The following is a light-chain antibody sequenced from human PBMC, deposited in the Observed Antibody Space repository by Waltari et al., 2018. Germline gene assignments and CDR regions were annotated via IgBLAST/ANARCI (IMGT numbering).Light chain of an antibody. CDR3: QQYYSTPYS. CDR2: WAS. V-gene: IGKV4-1*01. Sequence: DIVMTQSPDSLAVSLGERVTINCKSSQSLLYSSNNKNYLAWYQQKPGQAPKLLIYWASTRESGVPNRVSGSGSGTDFTLTISGLQAEDVAVYYCQQYYSTPYSFGQGTKVEIK. CDR1: QSLLYSSNNKNY. J-gene: IGKJ2*03.